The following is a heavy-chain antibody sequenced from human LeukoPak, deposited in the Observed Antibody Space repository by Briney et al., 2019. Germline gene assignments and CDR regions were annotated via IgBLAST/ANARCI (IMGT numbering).Heavy chain of an antibody. CDR1: GFTFSNFG. CDR3: AKTNGYYDY. D-gene: IGHD3-22*01. Sequence: GGSLRLSCAASGFTFSNFGMSWVRQAPGRGLEWVSGISGGGDTTYYAESVKGRFTISRDNSKNTLFLQMNSLSAEDTAVYYCAKTNGYYDYWGQGTLVTVSS. J-gene: IGHJ4*02. CDR2: ISGGGDTT. V-gene: IGHV3-23*01.